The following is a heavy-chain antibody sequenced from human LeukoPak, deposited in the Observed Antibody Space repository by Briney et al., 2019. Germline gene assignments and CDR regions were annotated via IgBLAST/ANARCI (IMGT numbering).Heavy chain of an antibody. CDR2: MNPNSGNT. D-gene: IGHD3-22*01. V-gene: IGHV1-8*01. CDR1: GYTFTSYD. CDR3: ARGPYYYDSSGPDLDYYYYGLDV. Sequence: ASVKVSCKASGYTFTSYDINWVRQATGQGLGWMGWMNPNSGNTGYAQKFQGRVTMTRNTSISTAYMELSSLRSEDTAVYYCARGPYYYDSSGPDLDYYYYGLDVWGQGTTVTVSS. J-gene: IGHJ6*02.